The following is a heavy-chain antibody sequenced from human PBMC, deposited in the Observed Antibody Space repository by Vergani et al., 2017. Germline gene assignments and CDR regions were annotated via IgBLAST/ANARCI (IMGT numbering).Heavy chain of an antibody. CDR3: ARLLGSSSGGDY. D-gene: IGHD6-6*01. CDR1: GGSISSSSYY. J-gene: IGHJ4*02. Sequence: QLQLQESGPGLVKPSETLSITCTVSGGSISSSSYYWGWIRQPRGKGLEWIGSIYYSGSTYYNPSLKSRVTISVDTSKNQFSLKLSSVTAADTAVYYCARLLGSSSGGDYWGQGTLVTVSS. CDR2: IYYSGST. V-gene: IGHV4-39*01.